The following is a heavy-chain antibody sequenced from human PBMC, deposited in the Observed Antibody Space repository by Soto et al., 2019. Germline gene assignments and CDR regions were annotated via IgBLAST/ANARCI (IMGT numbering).Heavy chain of an antibody. CDR1: GYTLTELS. J-gene: IGHJ6*03. CDR2: FDPEDGET. Sequence: ASVKVSCKVSGYTLTELSMHWVRQAPGKGLEWMGGFDPEDGETIYAQKFQGRVTMTEDTSTDTAYMELSSLRSEDTAVYYCATVRFGNYYGSGSYPYYMDVWGKGTTVTVSS. D-gene: IGHD3-10*01. V-gene: IGHV1-24*01. CDR3: ATVRFGNYYGSGSYPYYMDV.